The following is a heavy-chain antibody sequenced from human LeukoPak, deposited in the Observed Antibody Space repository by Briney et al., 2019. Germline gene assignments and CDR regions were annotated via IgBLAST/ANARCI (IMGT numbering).Heavy chain of an antibody. D-gene: IGHD3-22*01. CDR1: GGTFSSYA. CDR3: ARAGDGTYYYDSSGYAYFDY. V-gene: IGHV1-69*06. Sequence: ASVKVSCKASGGTFSSYAISRVRQAPGQGLEWMGGIIPIFGTANYAQKFQGRVTITADKSTSTAYMELSSLRSEDTAVYYCARAGDGTYYYDSSGYAYFDYWGQGTLVTVSS. J-gene: IGHJ4*02. CDR2: IIPIFGTA.